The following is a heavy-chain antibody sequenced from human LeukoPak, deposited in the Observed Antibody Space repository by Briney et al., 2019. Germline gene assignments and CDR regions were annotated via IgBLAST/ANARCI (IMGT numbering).Heavy chain of an antibody. J-gene: IGHJ3*02. CDR2: ISGSGGST. CDR3: ARVTEGIVGATGPFDI. D-gene: IGHD1-26*01. V-gene: IGHV3-23*01. CDR1: GFTFSSYA. Sequence: PGGSLRLSCAASGFTFSSYAMSWVRQAPGKGLEWVSAISGSGGSTYYADSVKGRFTISRDNSKNTLNLQMNSLRAEDTAVYYCARVTEGIVGATGPFDIWGQGTMVTVSS.